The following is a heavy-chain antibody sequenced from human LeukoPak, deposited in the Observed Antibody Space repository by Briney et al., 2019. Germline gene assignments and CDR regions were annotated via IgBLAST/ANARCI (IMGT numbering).Heavy chain of an antibody. D-gene: IGHD5-12*01. J-gene: IGHJ3*02. CDR3: AGGYSGYDSAFDI. V-gene: IGHV1-69*04. CDR2: IIPILDIT. CDR1: GGTFSNYA. Sequence: ASVKVSCKASGGTFSNYAINLVRQAPGQGLEWMGRIIPILDITNHAQKFQGRLTITADRSTSTAYMNLCSLRSEDTAVYYCAGGYSGYDSAFDIWGQGTMVTVSS.